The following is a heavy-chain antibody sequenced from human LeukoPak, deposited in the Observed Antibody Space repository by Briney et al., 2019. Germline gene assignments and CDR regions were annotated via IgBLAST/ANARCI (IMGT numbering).Heavy chain of an antibody. CDR1: GYIFTSYY. CDR3: ARGSSLTIFDSYYFDY. Sequence: ASVKVSCKASGYIFTSYYMHWVRQAPGQGLEWMGIINPSGGSTSYAQKFQGRVTMTRDTSTSTVYMELSSLRSEDTAVYYCARGSSLTIFDSYYFDYWGQGTLVTVSS. V-gene: IGHV1-46*01. J-gene: IGHJ4*02. CDR2: INPSGGST. D-gene: IGHD3-3*01.